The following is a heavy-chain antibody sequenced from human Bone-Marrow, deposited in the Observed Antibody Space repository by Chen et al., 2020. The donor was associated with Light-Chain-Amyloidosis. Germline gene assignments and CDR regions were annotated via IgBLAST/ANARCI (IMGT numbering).Heavy chain of an antibody. V-gene: IGHV3-7*01. D-gene: IGHD4-17*01. Sequence: EVQLVESGGGLVQPGGSLRLSCAASGFTFSSYWMSWVRQAPGKGLEWVANIKQDGSEKYYVDSVKGRFTISRDNAKNSLYLQMNSLRAEDTAVYYCARVGDGDAWGGFFDYWGQGTLVTVSS. CDR3: ARVGDGDAWGGFFDY. CDR1: GFTFSSYW. J-gene: IGHJ4*02. CDR2: IKQDGSEK.